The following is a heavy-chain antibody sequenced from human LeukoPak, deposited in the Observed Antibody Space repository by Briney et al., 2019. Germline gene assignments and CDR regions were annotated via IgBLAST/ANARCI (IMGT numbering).Heavy chain of an antibody. J-gene: IGHJ4*02. CDR1: GYRFNAYW. Sequence: GESLKISCKGSGYRFNAYWIAWVRQMPGKGLEWMGIIYPDDSDTRYSPPFQGQVTISADKSITTAYLQWDSLKASDTAMYYCARHPWGIKVADYWGQGTLVTVSS. D-gene: IGHD3-16*01. V-gene: IGHV5-51*01. CDR2: IYPDDSDT. CDR3: ARHPWGIKVADY.